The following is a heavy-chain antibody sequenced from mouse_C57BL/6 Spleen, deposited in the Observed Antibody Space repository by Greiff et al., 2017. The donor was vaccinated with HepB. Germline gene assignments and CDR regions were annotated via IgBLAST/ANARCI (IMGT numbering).Heavy chain of an antibody. J-gene: IGHJ2*01. V-gene: IGHV1-64*01. CDR3: ARWVELRLFDY. D-gene: IGHD3-2*02. CDR2: IHPNSGST. CDR1: GYTFTSYW. Sequence: QVQLQQPGAELVKPGASVKLSCKASGYTFTSYWMHWVKQRPGQGLEWIGMIHPNSGSTNYNEKFKSKATLTVDKSSSTAYMQLSSLTSEDSAVYYCARWVELRLFDYWGQGTTLTVSS.